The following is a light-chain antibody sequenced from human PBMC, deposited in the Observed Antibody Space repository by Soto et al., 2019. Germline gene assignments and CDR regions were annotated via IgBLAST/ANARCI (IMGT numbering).Light chain of an antibody. Sequence: QSALTQPDSVSGSPGQSITISCTGTSSDVAGYNYVSWYQHHPGKAPKLMIFDVSNRPSGVSNRFSGSKSGNTASLTISGLQPEDEADYYCSSYTTSNTRQIVFGTGTKLTVL. CDR3: SSYTTSNTRQIV. J-gene: IGLJ1*01. V-gene: IGLV2-14*03. CDR2: DVS. CDR1: SSDVAGYNY.